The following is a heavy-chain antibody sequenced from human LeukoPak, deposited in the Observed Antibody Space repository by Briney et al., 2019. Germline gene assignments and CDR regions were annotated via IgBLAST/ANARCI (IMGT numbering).Heavy chain of an antibody. CDR1: GFTFSSYS. CDR2: ISSSRSYI. CDR3: ARDEWGDAFDI. J-gene: IGHJ3*02. D-gene: IGHD1-26*01. Sequence: GGSLRLSCAASGFTFSSYSMNWVRQAPGKGLEWVSSISSSRSYIHSSDSVRGRFTISRDNAKNSLFLQMNTLRAEDTAVYYCARDEWGDAFDIWGQGTIVTVFS. V-gene: IGHV3-21*01.